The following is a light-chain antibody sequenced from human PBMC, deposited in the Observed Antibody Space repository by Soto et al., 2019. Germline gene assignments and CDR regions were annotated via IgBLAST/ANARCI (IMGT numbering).Light chain of an antibody. CDR2: GAS. CDR3: QQYGSSPRT. CDR1: QSVSSSY. J-gene: IGKJ1*01. V-gene: IGKV3-20*01. Sequence: EIVLTQSPGTLSLSPGEKATLSCRAIQSVSSSYLAWYQQKPGQAPILLLYGASSRATGIPDRFSGSGSGTDFTLTISRLEPEDFAVYYCQQYGSSPRTFGQGTKVDIK.